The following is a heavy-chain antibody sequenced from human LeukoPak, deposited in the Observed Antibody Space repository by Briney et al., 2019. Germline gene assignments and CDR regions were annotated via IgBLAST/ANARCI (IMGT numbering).Heavy chain of an antibody. V-gene: IGHV3-23*01. CDR3: XXXXXXXXNRDWAHFDY. Sequence: GGSLRLSCAASGFTFSSYAMSWVRQAPGKGLEWVSAISGSGGSTYYADSVKGRFTISRDNSKNTLYLQMNSLRAEDTAVYYXXXXXXXXXNRDWAHFDYWGQGTLVTVSS. CDR1: GFTFSSYA. CDR2: ISGSGGST. D-gene: IGHD1-14*01. J-gene: IGHJ4*02.